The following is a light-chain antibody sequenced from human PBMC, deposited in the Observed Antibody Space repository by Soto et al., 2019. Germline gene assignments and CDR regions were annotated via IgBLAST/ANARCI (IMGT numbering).Light chain of an antibody. CDR1: QGIGND. J-gene: IGKJ4*01. Sequence: AIQMAQSPSSLSASVGDRVTITCRASQGIGNDVGWYQQKPGKAPKLLLYAATTLQSGVPSRFRGTRSGTDFTLTISSLQPEDFATYYCLQDHNYPLTFGGGTKVEIK. V-gene: IGKV1-6*02. CDR3: LQDHNYPLT. CDR2: AAT.